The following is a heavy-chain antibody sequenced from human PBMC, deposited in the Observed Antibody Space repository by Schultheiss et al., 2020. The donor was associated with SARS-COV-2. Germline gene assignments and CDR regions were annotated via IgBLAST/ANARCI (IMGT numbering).Heavy chain of an antibody. V-gene: IGHV4-31*03. CDR2: IYSSGST. D-gene: IGHD3-16*01. CDR3: ARDLAGHDAFDI. Sequence: SETLSLTCTVSGDSISSGGHYWSWIRQHPGKGLEWIGYIYSSGSTYYNPSLKSRVTISVDTSKNQFSLKLSSVTAADTAVYYCARDLAGHDAFDIWGQGTLGTGSS. J-gene: IGHJ3*02. CDR1: GDSISSGGHY.